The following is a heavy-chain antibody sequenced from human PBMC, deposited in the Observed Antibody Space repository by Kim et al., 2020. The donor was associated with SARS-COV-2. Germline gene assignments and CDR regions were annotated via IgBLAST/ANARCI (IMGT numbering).Heavy chain of an antibody. CDR3: AREKTKEGFDP. V-gene: IGHV4-59*01. CDR2: T. J-gene: IGHJ5*02. Sequence: TNYNPSLKGRVTLSVDTSKNQFSLKLSSVTAADTAVYYCAREKTKEGFDPWGQGTLVTVSS.